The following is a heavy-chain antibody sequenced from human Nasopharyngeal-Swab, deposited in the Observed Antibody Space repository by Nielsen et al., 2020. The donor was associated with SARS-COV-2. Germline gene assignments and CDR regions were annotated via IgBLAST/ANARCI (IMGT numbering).Heavy chain of an antibody. D-gene: IGHD6-19*01. CDR3: ARDLYRQQWPLYNYYGMDV. J-gene: IGHJ6*02. CDR1: GFTFSSYW. CDR2: IYSGGST. Sequence: GESLKISCAASGFTFSSYWMSWVRQAPGKGLEWVSVIYSGGSTYYADSVKGRFTISRDNSKNTLYLQMNSLRAEDTAVYYCARDLYRQQWPLYNYYGMDVWGQGTTVTVSS. V-gene: IGHV3-53*01.